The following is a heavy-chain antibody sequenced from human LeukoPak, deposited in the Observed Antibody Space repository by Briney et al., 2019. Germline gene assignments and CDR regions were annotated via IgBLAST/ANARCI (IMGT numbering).Heavy chain of an antibody. V-gene: IGHV3-23*01. CDR3: ARVDSYCSGEGCYYYYGMDV. CDR1: GFTFSNYA. D-gene: IGHD2-15*01. J-gene: IGHJ6*02. CDR2: IGGSGGST. Sequence: GGSLRLSCAASGFTFSNYALTWVRQAPGKGLEWVSVIGGSGGSTYYADSVKGRFTISRDNSKNTLYLQMNSLRAEDTAVYYCARVDSYCSGEGCYYYYGMDVWGQGTTVTVSS.